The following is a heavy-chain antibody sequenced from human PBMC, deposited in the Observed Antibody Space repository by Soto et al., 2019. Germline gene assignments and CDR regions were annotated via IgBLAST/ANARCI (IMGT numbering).Heavy chain of an antibody. V-gene: IGHV5-10-1*01. CDR3: ARSGGSYTYDAFDI. CDR2: IDPSDSYT. CDR1: GYSFTSYW. Sequence: PGESLKISCRGSGYSFTSYWISWVRQMPGKGLEWMGRIDPSDSYTNYSPSFQGHVTISADKSISTAYLQWSSLKASDTAMYYCARSGGSYTYDAFDIWGQGTMVTVSS. J-gene: IGHJ3*02. D-gene: IGHD1-26*01.